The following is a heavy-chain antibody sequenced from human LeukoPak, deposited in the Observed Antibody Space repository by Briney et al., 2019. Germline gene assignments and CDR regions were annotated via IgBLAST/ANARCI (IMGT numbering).Heavy chain of an antibody. Sequence: SSETLSLTCTVSGASISSSSTYYWGWIRQPPGKGLEWIGSIYYSGSTFYKPSLKSRVTISVDTSKNQFSLKLSSVTAADTAVYYCARQQRVSLVWGVIITWLDAWGQGTLVTVSS. CDR3: ARQQRVSLVWGVIITWLDA. V-gene: IGHV4-39*01. CDR2: IYYSGST. J-gene: IGHJ5*02. CDR1: GASISSSSTYY. D-gene: IGHD3-10*01.